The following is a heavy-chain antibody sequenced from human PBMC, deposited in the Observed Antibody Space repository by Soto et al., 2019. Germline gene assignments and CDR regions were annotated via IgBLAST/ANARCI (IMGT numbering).Heavy chain of an antibody. CDR2: INSNSSST. V-gene: IGHV3-74*01. CDR3: ASGRFLEWLLYVDYYYYIDV. Sequence: GGSLRLSCAASGFTFSSYWMNWVRQAPGKGLEWVSRINSNSSSTSYADSVKGRFTISRDNAKNTLYLQMNSLRAEDTAVYYCASGRFLEWLLYVDYYYYIDVWGKGTTVTVSS. J-gene: IGHJ6*03. CDR1: GFTFSSYW. D-gene: IGHD3-3*01.